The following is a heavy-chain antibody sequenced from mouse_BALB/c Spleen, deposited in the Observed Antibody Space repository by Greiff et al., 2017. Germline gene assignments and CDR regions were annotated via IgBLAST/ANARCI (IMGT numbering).Heavy chain of an antibody. Sequence: VMLVESGPGLVAPSQSLSITCTVSGFSLTGYGVNWVRQPPGKCLEWLGMIWGDGSTDYNSALKSRLSISKDNSKSQVFLKMNSLQTDDTARYYCAREGGLLRYYYAMDYWGQGTSVTVSS. D-gene: IGHD1-1*01. J-gene: IGHJ4*01. CDR3: AREGGLLRYYYAMDY. CDR2: IWGDGST. CDR1: GFSLTGYG. V-gene: IGHV2-6-7*01.